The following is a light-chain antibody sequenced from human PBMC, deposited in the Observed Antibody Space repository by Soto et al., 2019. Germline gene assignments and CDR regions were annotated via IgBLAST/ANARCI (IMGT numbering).Light chain of an antibody. J-gene: IGLJ1*01. CDR3: TSYTSSSIDYV. Sequence: QSVLTQPASVSGSPGQSITISCTGTSSDVGGYNYVSWYQQHPGKAPKLMIYEVSNRPSGVSNRFSGSKSGNTDSLTISGLQAEDQADYHCTSYTSSSIDYVFGTGTKLTVL. CDR2: EVS. V-gene: IGLV2-14*01. CDR1: SSDVGGYNY.